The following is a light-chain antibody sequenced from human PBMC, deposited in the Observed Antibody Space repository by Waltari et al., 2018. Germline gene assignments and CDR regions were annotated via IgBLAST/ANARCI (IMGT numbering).Light chain of an antibody. CDR1: SSNIGSNY. CDR2: RNN. V-gene: IGLV1-47*01. J-gene: IGLJ2*01. CDR3: AAWDDSLSGPV. Sequence: QSVLTQPPSASGTPGQRVTISCSGSSSNIGSNYVYWYQQLPGMAPKLLIYRNNQRHSGGLVRYSGSKSGTSASVAISGRRSEDEADYYCAAWDDSLSGPVFGGGTKLTVL.